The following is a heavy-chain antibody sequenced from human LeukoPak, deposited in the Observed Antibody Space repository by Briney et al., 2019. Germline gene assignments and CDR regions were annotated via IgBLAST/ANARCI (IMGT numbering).Heavy chain of an antibody. CDR3: VKDDCNTICD. D-gene: IGHD2-21*02. CDR1: GFIFSNYG. V-gene: IGHV3-30*02. J-gene: IGHJ4*02. Sequence: GGSMRLSCAASGFIFSNYGMHWVRQAPGKGLEWVGVIEKDGNRKHYADSVKGRFSISRDDSKNTVSLQMNNLRAEDTAVYSCVKDDCNTICDWGQGTLVSVSS. CDR2: IEKDGNRK.